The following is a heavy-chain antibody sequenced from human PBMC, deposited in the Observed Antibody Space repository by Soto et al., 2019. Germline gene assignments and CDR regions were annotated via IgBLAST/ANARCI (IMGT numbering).Heavy chain of an antibody. J-gene: IGHJ4*02. CDR1: GFTFSSYA. CDR2: ISGSGGST. V-gene: IGHV3-23*01. CDR3: AKAMYYYGSGSYYFDY. Sequence: EVQLLESGGGLVQPGGSLRLSCAASGFTFSSYAMSWVRQAPGKGLEWVSAISGSGGSTYYADSVKGRFTISRDNSKNTLDLQMNSLRAEDTAVYYCAKAMYYYGSGSYYFDYWGQGTLVTVSS. D-gene: IGHD3-10*01.